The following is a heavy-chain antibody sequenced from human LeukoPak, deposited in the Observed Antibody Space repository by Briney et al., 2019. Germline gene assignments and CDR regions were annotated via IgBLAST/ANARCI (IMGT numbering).Heavy chain of an antibody. CDR2: IYHSGST. D-gene: IGHD6-19*01. J-gene: IGHJ5*02. CDR3: ARMTVSGRDNWFDP. V-gene: IGHV4-38-2*02. CDR1: GYSISSGYY. Sequence: SETLSLTCTVSGYSISSGYYWGWIRQPPGKGLEWIGSIYHSGSTYYNPSFKSRVTISVDTSKNQFSLKLSSVTAADTAVYYCARMTVSGRDNWFDPWGQGTLVTVSS.